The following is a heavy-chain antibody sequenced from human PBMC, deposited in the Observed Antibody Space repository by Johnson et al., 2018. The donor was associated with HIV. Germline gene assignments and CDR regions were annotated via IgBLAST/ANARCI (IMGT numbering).Heavy chain of an antibody. J-gene: IGHJ3*01. Sequence: VRLVESGGDVVQPERSLRLSCADSGFTFSTYAMHWVRQAPGKGLEYVSGVSSNGGKTYYANSVKDRFPISRDNSKNTLYLQIGSLRTEDMAVYHCARARYTSDWYLYDAFDLWGQGTMVTVSS. CDR3: ARARYTSDWYLYDAFDL. CDR2: VSSNGGKT. D-gene: IGHD6-13*01. CDR1: GFTFSTYA. V-gene: IGHV3-64*01.